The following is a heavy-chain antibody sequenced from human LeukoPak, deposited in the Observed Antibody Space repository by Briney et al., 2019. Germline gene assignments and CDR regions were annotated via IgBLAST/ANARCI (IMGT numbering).Heavy chain of an antibody. V-gene: IGHV1-69*04. J-gene: IGHJ6*02. CDR2: IIPLVDVT. CDR1: GASFGSYG. CDR3: ARDMSPPGVLVTSDYGMDV. D-gene: IGHD2-8*02. Sequence: SVKVSCNASGASFGSYGISWVRQAHGQGLEWLGRIIPLVDVTNYAQRFQGKVTITADRFTSTAYLELTSLTSDDTAVYYCARDMSPPGVLVTSDYGMDVWGRGTTVIVSS.